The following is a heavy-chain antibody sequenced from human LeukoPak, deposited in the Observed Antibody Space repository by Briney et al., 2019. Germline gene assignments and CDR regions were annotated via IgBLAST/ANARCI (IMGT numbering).Heavy chain of an antibody. CDR1: GGSISSGGYS. J-gene: IGHJ4*02. D-gene: IGHD3-9*01. Sequence: SQTLSLTCAVSGGSISSGGYSWSWIRQPPGKGLEWIGYIYHSGSTYYNPSLKSRVTISVDRSKNQFSLKLSSVTAADTAVYYCARSNVDILTGYRYFDYWGQGTLVTVSS. CDR2: IYHSGST. CDR3: ARSNVDILTGYRYFDY. V-gene: IGHV4-30-2*01.